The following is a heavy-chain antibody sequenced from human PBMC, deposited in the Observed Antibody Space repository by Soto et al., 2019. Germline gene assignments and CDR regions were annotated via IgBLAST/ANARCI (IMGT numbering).Heavy chain of an antibody. CDR2: TYYRYKWYN. Sequence: SQTLSLTCAISGESVSSNIASWHWIRQSPTRGLEWLGRTYYRYKWYNDYAVSVKSRITIHPDTSKNQFSLHLNSVTPDDTALDYCVRNGGDAYNALDSWGQATLVTVSS. J-gene: IGHJ4*02. CDR1: GESVSSNIAS. D-gene: IGHD2-21*01. CDR3: VRNGGDAYNALDS. V-gene: IGHV6-1*01.